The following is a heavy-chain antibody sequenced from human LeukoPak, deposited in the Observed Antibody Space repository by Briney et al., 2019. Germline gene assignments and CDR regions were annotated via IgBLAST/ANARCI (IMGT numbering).Heavy chain of an antibody. CDR3: ARTLGDYYDSSGYSDY. CDR1: GYSFTSYW. J-gene: IGHJ4*02. D-gene: IGHD3-22*01. Sequence: GESLKVSCKGSGYSFTSYWIVWVRQMPGKGLEWMGIIYPHDSDTRYSPSFQGQVTISADKSISTAYLQWSSLRASDTAMYYCARTLGDYYDSSGYSDYWGQGTLVTVSS. V-gene: IGHV5-51*01. CDR2: IYPHDSDT.